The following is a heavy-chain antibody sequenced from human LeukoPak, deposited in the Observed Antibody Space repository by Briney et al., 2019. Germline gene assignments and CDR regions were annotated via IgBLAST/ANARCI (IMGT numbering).Heavy chain of an antibody. D-gene: IGHD2-15*01. Sequence: TGGSLRLSCAASGFSFSTYAMGWVRQAPGKGLEWVSSISGTGDSTYYADAVKGRFTISRDNSKNTLYLQMNSLRAEDTAVYYCVEDVVVIVAAKPGIWGQGTLVTVS. CDR3: VEDVVVIVAAKPGI. V-gene: IGHV3-23*01. J-gene: IGHJ4*02. CDR2: ISGTGDST. CDR1: GFSFSTYA.